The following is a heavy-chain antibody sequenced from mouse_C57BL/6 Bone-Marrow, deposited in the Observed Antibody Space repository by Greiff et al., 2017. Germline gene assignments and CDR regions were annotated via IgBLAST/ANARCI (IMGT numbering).Heavy chain of an antibody. CDR2: INPSNGGT. J-gene: IGHJ2*01. Sequence: VQLQQSGTELVKPGASVKLSCKASGYTFTSYWMHWVKQRPGQGLEWIGNINPSNGGTNYNQKFKGKSTLTVDKTSSTAYMQLSSLTSEDSAVYYCARSTVVATDYFDYWGQGTTLTVSS. D-gene: IGHD1-1*01. V-gene: IGHV1-53*01. CDR1: GYTFTSYW. CDR3: ARSTVVATDYFDY.